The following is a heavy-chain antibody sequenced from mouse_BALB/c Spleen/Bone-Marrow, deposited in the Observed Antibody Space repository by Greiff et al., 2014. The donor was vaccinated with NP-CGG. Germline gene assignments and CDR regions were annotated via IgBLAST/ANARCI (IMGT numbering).Heavy chain of an antibody. V-gene: IGHV1-4*01. CDR2: INPSSGYT. Sequence: QVQLKQSGAELARPGASVKMSCKASSYTFTSYTMHWVKQRPGQGLEWIGYINPSSGYTNYNQKFKDKATLTADKSSSTAYMQLSSLTSEDSAVYYCARERNWDSFAYWGQGTLVTVSA. CDR3: ARERNWDSFAY. J-gene: IGHJ3*01. D-gene: IGHD4-1*01. CDR1: SYTFTSYT.